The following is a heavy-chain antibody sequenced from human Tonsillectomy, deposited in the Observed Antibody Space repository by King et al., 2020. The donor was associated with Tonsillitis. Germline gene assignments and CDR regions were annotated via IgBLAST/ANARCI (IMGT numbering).Heavy chain of an antibody. J-gene: IGHJ3*02. V-gene: IGHV3-23*04. D-gene: IGHD3-22*01. CDR1: GFIFSRYA. Sequence: VQLVESGGGLVQPGGSLRLSCAASGFIFSRYAMSWVRQAPGKGLEWVSASSGSGGATYYAESVKGRFTISRDNSKNTLYLQMNSLRADDTAVYYCAKDRNSSGYYPDDAFDMWGQGTMVTVSS. CDR2: SSGSGGAT. CDR3: AKDRNSSGYYPDDAFDM.